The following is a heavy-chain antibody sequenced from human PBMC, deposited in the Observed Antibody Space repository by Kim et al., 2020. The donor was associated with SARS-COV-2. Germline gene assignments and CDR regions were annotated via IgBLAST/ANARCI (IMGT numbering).Heavy chain of an antibody. V-gene: IGHV3-23*01. CDR2: ISGSGGST. Sequence: GGSLRLSCAASGFTFSSYAMSWVRQAPGKGLEWVSAISGSGGSTYYADSVKGRFTISRDNSKNTLYLQMNSLRAEDTVVYYCAKPIAVAGTLSYYYYYGMDVWGQGTTVTVSS. CDR1: GFTFSSYA. CDR3: AKPIAVAGTLSYYYYYGMDV. J-gene: IGHJ6*02. D-gene: IGHD6-19*01.